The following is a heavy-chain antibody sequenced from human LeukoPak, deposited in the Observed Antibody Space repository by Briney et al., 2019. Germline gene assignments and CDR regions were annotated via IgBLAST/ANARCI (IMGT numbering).Heavy chain of an antibody. D-gene: IGHD3-3*01. CDR3: ARDAAWSGYYDAFDI. Sequence: PGGSLRLSCAASGFTFDDCTMHWVRQAPGKGLEWVSLISWDGGSTYYADSVKGRFTISRDNSKNSLYLQMNSLRTEDTALYYCARDAAWSGYYDAFDIWGQGTMVTVSS. CDR2: ISWDGGST. CDR1: GFTFDDCT. J-gene: IGHJ3*02. V-gene: IGHV3-43*01.